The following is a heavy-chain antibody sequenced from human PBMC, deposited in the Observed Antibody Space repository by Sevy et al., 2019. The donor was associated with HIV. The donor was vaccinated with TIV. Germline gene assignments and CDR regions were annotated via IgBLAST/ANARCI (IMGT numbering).Heavy chain of an antibody. Sequence: ASVKVSCKVSGYTLTELPIQWVRQAPAKGLEWMGGFDPEDGETIYAQKFQGRVTMTEDTSTDTAYMGLSSLRSEDTAVYYCVTSGYSDYDWDYWGQGTLVTVSS. CDR3: VTSGYSDYDWDY. D-gene: IGHD5-12*01. CDR1: GYTLTELP. CDR2: FDPEDGET. V-gene: IGHV1-24*01. J-gene: IGHJ4*02.